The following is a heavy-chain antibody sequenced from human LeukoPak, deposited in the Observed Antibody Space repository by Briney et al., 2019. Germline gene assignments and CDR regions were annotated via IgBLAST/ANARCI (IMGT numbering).Heavy chain of an antibody. CDR2: ISSSGSTI. V-gene: IGHV3-48*03. Sequence: GGSLRLSCAASGFSFSSYEMNWVRQAPGKGLEWISYISSSGSTIYYADSVKGRFTISRDNAKNALYLQMNSLRAEDTAVYYCARVERPYYFDYWGQGTLVTVSS. CDR1: GFSFSSYE. D-gene: IGHD1-26*01. J-gene: IGHJ4*02. CDR3: ARVERPYYFDY.